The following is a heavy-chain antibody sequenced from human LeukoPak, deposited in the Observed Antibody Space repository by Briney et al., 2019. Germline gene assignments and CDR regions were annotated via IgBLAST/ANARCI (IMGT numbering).Heavy chain of an antibody. V-gene: IGHV3-30*02. Sequence: GGSLRLSCAASGFTFSSYSMNWVRQAPGKGLEWVAFIRYDGSNKYYADSVKGRFTISRDNSKNTLYLQMNSLRAEDTAVYYCAKDPGGPYYYYMDVWGKGTTVTISS. CDR3: AKDPGGPYYYYMDV. CDR1: GFTFSSYS. D-gene: IGHD3-10*01. CDR2: IRYDGSNK. J-gene: IGHJ6*03.